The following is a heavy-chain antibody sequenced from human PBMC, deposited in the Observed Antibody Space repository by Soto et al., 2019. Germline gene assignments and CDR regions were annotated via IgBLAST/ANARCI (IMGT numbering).Heavy chain of an antibody. J-gene: IGHJ6*02. D-gene: IGHD6-13*01. V-gene: IGHV3-33*05. CDR2: ILFDGSNK. CDR1: GFTFSSFG. Sequence: QVQLVESGGGVVQPGRSLRLSCAASGFTFSSFGMHWVRQPPGKGLEWVAFILFDGSNKYYEDSVKGRFTISRDNSKNTLYLQMSSLRAEDTAVYYCARGRQQLVWRIGKYYYGLDVWGQGTTVTVSS. CDR3: ARGRQQLVWRIGKYYYGLDV.